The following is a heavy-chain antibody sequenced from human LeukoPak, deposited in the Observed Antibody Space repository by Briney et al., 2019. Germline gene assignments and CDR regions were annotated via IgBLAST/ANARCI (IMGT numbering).Heavy chain of an antibody. D-gene: IGHD3-16*02. V-gene: IGHV3-33*06. CDR2: IWYDGSNK. J-gene: IGHJ4*02. Sequence: GGPLRLSCAASGFTFSSYGMHWVRQAPGKGLEWVAVIWYDGSNKYYADSVKGRFTISRDNSKNTLYLQMNSLRAEDTAVYYCAKEGYDYVWGSYPQPFDYWGQGTLVTVSS. CDR1: GFTFSSYG. CDR3: AKEGYDYVWGSYPQPFDY.